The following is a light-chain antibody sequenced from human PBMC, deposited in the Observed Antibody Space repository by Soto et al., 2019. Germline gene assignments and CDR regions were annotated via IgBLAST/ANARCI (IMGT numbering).Light chain of an antibody. Sequence: EIVLTQSPGTLSLSPGERATLSCRASQSVTRSFVAWYQQKRGQAPRLVIYGASTRATGVPDRFSGSASGTDFTLTISRLEPEDFAIYFCQQYGVSPWTFGQGTKVEIK. V-gene: IGKV3-20*01. CDR3: QQYGVSPWT. CDR2: GAS. CDR1: QSVTRSF. J-gene: IGKJ1*01.